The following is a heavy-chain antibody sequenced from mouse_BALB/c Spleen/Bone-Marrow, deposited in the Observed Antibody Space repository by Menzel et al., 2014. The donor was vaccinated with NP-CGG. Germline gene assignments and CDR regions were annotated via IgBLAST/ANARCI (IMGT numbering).Heavy chain of an antibody. D-gene: IGHD4-1*01. CDR2: ILPGSGST. V-gene: IGHV1-9*01. Sequence: QVQLQQPGAELMKPGASVKISCKATGYTFSSYWIEWVKQRPGHGPEWIGEILPGSGSTNYNEKFKGKATFTADTSSNTAYMQLSSLTSEDSAVYYCARTGTDWYFDVWGAGTTVTVSS. CDR1: GYTFSSYW. J-gene: IGHJ1*01. CDR3: ARTGTDWYFDV.